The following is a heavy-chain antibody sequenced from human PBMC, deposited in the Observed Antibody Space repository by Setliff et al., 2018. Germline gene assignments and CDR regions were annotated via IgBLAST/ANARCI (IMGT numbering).Heavy chain of an antibody. D-gene: IGHD4-17*01. J-gene: IGHJ5*02. CDR1: GFSFSDHS. CDR2: IKEEGGEV. Sequence: PGGSLRLSCATSGFSFSDHSMDWVRQAPGKGLEWVANIKEEGGEVYYVDSVKGRFTISRDDAHSSLYLQMNSLRVEDTASYYCARDPNGDYVGAFDPWGQGILVTVSS. V-gene: IGHV3-7*03. CDR3: ARDPNGDYVGAFDP.